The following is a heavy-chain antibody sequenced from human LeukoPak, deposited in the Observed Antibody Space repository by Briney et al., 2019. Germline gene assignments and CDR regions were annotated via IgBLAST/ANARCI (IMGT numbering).Heavy chain of an antibody. CDR3: ARGVSAAPNDY. CDR1: GGTFSSYA. D-gene: IGHD2-2*01. V-gene: IGHV1-69*04. J-gene: IGHJ4*02. Sequence: SVKVSCKSSGGTFSSYAISWVRQAPGQGLEWKGRIIPILGIANYAQKFQGRVTITADKSTSTAYMELSSLRSEDTAVYYCARGVSAAPNDYWGQGTLVTVSS. CDR2: IIPILGIA.